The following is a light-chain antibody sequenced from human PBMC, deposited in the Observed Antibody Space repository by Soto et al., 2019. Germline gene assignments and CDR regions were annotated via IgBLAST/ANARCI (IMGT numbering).Light chain of an antibody. CDR1: QTIGTW. Sequence: DIQMTQSPSTLSASVGDRVTITCRASQTIGTWFAWYQQKPGKAPNLLIFKASNLERGVPSRFSGSGSGKEFTLTISSLQPDDFATYYCQQYNTYSFIFGQGTKLEIK. V-gene: IGKV1-5*03. CDR3: QQYNTYSFI. J-gene: IGKJ2*01. CDR2: KAS.